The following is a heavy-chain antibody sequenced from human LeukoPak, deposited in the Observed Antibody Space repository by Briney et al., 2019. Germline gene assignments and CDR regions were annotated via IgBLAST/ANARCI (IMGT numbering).Heavy chain of an antibody. D-gene: IGHD3-10*01. Sequence: ASVKVSCKASGYTFTSYYMHWVRQAPGQGLEWMGVINPSGGSTSYAQKFQGRVTMTRDTSTSTVYMELSSLRSEDTAVYYCARDGLITMVRGVYRPYWYFDLWGRGTLVTVSS. CDR1: GYTFTSYY. CDR2: INPSGGST. J-gene: IGHJ2*01. V-gene: IGHV1-46*01. CDR3: ARDGLITMVRGVYRPYWYFDL.